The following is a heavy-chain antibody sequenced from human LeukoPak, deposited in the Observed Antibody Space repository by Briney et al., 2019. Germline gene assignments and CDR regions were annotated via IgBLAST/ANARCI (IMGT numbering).Heavy chain of an antibody. J-gene: IGHJ6*04. CDR1: GSSISSYY. D-gene: IGHD4-17*01. CDR3: ARGPDYGDHLRPDYYYYGMDV. V-gene: IGHV4-59*01. Sequence: SETLSLTCTASGSSISSYYWTWIRQPPGKGLEWIGYIYSSGSTNYNPSLKSRVTISVDTPKNQFSLKLSSVTAADTAVYYCARGPDYGDHLRPDYYYYGMDVWGKGTTVTISS. CDR2: IYSSGST.